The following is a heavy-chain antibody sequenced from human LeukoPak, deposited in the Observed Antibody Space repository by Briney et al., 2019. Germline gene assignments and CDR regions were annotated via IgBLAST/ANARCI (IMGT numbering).Heavy chain of an antibody. Sequence: SETLSLTCAVYGGSFSGYYWSWIRQPPGKGLEWIGEINHSGSTNYNPSLKGRVTISVDTSKNQFSLKLSSVTAADTAVYYCARGLYPWYSSSWFDYWGQGTLVAVSS. CDR1: GGSFSGYY. V-gene: IGHV4-34*01. D-gene: IGHD6-13*01. CDR2: INHSGST. CDR3: ARGLYPWYSSSWFDY. J-gene: IGHJ4*02.